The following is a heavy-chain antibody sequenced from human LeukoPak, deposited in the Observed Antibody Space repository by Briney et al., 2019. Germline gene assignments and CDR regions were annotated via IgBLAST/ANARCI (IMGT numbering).Heavy chain of an antibody. V-gene: IGHV1-69*01. CDR1: GGTFSSYA. Sequence: ASVKVSCKASGGTFSSYAISWVRQASGQGLEWMGGIIPIFGTANYAQKFQGRVTITADESTSTAYMELRSLRSDDTAVYYCARTWELLDYYYGMDVWGQGTTVTVSS. CDR3: ARTWELLDYYYGMDV. CDR2: IIPIFGTA. D-gene: IGHD1-26*01. J-gene: IGHJ6*02.